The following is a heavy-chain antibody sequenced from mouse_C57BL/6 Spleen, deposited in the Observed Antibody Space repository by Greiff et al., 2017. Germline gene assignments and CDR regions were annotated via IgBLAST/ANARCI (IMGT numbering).Heavy chain of an antibody. CDR2: INPSSGYT. D-gene: IGHD6-1*01. Sequence: VQLQRSGAELARPGASVKMSCKASGYTFTSYTMHWVKQRPGQGLEWIGYINPSSGYTKYNQKFKDKATLTADKSSSTAYMQLSSLTSEDSAVYYCAGLYVGYFDYWGQGTTLTVSS. CDR1: GYTFTSYT. J-gene: IGHJ2*01. V-gene: IGHV1-4*01. CDR3: AGLYVGYFDY.